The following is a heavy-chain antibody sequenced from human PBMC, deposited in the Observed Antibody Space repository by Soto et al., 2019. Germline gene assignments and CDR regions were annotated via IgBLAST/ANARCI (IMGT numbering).Heavy chain of an antibody. CDR2: IIPIFGTA. Sequence: SVKVFCKTSGDTFSSYSISWVRQAPGQGLEWMGGIIPIFGTANYAQKFQGRVTITADESTSTAYMELSSLRSEDTAVYYCARVFRYGGNSLLFDYWG. V-gene: IGHV1-69*13. CDR3: ARVFRYGGNSLLFDY. D-gene: IGHD4-17*01. J-gene: IGHJ4*01. CDR1: GDTFSSYS.